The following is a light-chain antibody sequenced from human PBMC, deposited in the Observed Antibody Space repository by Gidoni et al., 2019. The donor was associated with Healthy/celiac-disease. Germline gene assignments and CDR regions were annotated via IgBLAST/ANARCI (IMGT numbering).Light chain of an antibody. J-gene: IGLJ2*01. CDR2: QDS. Sequence: SYELTQPHSASVSPGQTASITCAGDKLGDKYACWYQQKPGQSPVLVIYQDSKRPSGIPERFSGSNSGNTATLTISGTQAMDEADYYCQAWDSSFVVFGGGTKLTVL. CDR3: QAWDSSFVV. CDR1: KLGDKY. V-gene: IGLV3-1*01.